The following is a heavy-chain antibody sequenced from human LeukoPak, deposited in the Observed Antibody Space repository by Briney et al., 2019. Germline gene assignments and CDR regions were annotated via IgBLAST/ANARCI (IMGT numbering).Heavy chain of an antibody. D-gene: IGHD2-15*01. CDR2: LSWDGGST. CDR3: AKGPNYSYYYYYYMDV. J-gene: IGHJ6*03. V-gene: IGHV3-43D*04. Sequence: SGGSLRLSCAASGFTFDVYAMHWVRQAPGKGLGCVSLLSWDGGSTYYADSVKGRFTISRDNSKNSLYLQMNSLRAEDTALYYCAKGPNYSYYYYYYMDVWGKGTTVTVSS. CDR1: GFTFDVYA.